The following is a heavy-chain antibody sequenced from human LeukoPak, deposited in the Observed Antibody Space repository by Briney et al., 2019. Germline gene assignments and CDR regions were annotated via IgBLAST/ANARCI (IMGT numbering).Heavy chain of an antibody. D-gene: IGHD4-11*01. Sequence: GGSLRLSCAASGFTSSDYYMTWIRQAPGKGLEWVSFISTSGNVNYYADSVKGRFTISRDNAKNSVYLQMNSLGADDTAVYYCATYSILNAREFRYWGQGTLVTVTS. CDR3: ATYSILNAREFRY. V-gene: IGHV3-11*04. CDR2: ISTSGNVN. J-gene: IGHJ1*01. CDR1: GFTSSDYY.